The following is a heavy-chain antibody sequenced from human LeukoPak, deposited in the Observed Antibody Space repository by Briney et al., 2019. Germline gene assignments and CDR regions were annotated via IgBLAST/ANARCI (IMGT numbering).Heavy chain of an antibody. CDR2: ISAYNGDT. CDR3: VRDPSNTSGWKTWFDP. D-gene: IGHD6-19*01. CDR1: GYTFTSHG. J-gene: IGHJ5*02. Sequence: ASVKVSCKASGYTFTSHGISWVRQAPGQGLEWMGWISAYNGDTKYAQNLQGRVTLTTYALTTTAYLELRSLTSDDTAVYYCVRDPSNTSGWKTWFDPWGQGTLVTVSS. V-gene: IGHV1-18*01.